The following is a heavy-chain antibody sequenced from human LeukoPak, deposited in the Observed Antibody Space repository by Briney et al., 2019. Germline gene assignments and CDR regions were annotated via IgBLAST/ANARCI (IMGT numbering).Heavy chain of an antibody. Sequence: SVKVSCKASGYTFTSYGISWVRQAPGQGLEWMGRIIPILGIANYAQKFQGRVTITADKSTSTAYMELSSLRSEDTAVYYCARNRLAYCGGDCSDAFDIWGQGTMVTVSS. CDR3: ARNRLAYCGGDCSDAFDI. CDR1: GYTFTSYG. J-gene: IGHJ3*02. D-gene: IGHD2-21*01. V-gene: IGHV1-69*04. CDR2: IIPILGIA.